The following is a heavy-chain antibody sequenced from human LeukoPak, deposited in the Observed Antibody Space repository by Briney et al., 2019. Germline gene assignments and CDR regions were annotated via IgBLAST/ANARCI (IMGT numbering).Heavy chain of an antibody. J-gene: IGHJ5*02. D-gene: IGHD3-9*01. V-gene: IGHV1-2*02. CDR3: ARVGFILTGYYRNWFDP. Sequence: ASVKVSCKASGYTFTDYYIHWVRQAPGQGLEWMGWINPNSGGTNYAQKFQGRVTMTRDTSISTAYMELSRLRSDDTAVYYCARVGFILTGYYRNWFDPWGQGTLVTVSS. CDR2: INPNSGGT. CDR1: GYTFTDYY.